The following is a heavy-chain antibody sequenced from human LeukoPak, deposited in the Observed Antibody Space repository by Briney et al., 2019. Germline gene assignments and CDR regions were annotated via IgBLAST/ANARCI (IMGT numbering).Heavy chain of an antibody. J-gene: IGHJ4*02. Sequence: SETLSLTCTVSGGSISSNDYYWAWIRQPPGKGLEWIASVFYSGTTYYNPSLKSRVTISMDTSRKQISLRLTSVTATDTAIYYCARRSRLYRHETTGYHDSWGQGTLVTVSS. D-gene: IGHD3-9*01. CDR2: VFYSGTT. CDR3: ARRSRLYRHETTGYHDS. CDR1: GGSISSNDYY. V-gene: IGHV4-39*01.